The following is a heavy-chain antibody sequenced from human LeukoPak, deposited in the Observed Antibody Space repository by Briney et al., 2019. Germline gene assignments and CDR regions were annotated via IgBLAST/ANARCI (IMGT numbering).Heavy chain of an antibody. CDR3: ARYCSGGSCYLFFDY. CDR1: GYSFTSYW. J-gene: IGHJ4*02. V-gene: IGHV5-51*01. CDR2: IYPGDSDT. D-gene: IGHD2-15*01. Sequence: GESLKIYCKGSGYSFTSYWIGWVRPMRGKGLGLVGIIYPGDSDTRYSPSFQGQVPISADKSISTAYLQCSSLKASDTAMYYCARYCSGGSCYLFFDYWGQGTLVTVSS.